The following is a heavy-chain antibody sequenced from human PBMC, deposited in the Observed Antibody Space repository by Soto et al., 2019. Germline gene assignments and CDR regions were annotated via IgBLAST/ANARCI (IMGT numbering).Heavy chain of an antibody. D-gene: IGHD3-3*01. CDR2: IHSDGSST. V-gene: IGHV3-74*01. Sequence: GGSLRLSCAASGFTFSYYWMHWVRQAPGKGLVWVSRIHSDGSSTTYADSVKGRFTISRDNARNTVYLQMNSLRVEDTAVYYCEREGLWRWLKKSYYYYVMDVWGKGTTVTVSS. CDR1: GFTFSYYW. CDR3: EREGLWRWLKKSYYYYVMDV. J-gene: IGHJ6*04.